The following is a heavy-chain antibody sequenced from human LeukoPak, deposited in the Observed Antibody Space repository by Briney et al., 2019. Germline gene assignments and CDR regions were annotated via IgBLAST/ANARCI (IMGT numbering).Heavy chain of an antibody. Sequence: GGSLRLSCAASAFTFSTYAMSWVRQAPGKGLECVSVISGGAGSTYYADSVKGRFTISRDNSKNTLFLQMNSLRAEDTAVYYCARAGDDRDYFDYWGQGTLVTVSS. CDR3: ARAGDDRDYFDY. D-gene: IGHD3-16*01. CDR2: ISGGAGST. J-gene: IGHJ4*02. V-gene: IGHV3-23*01. CDR1: AFTFSTYA.